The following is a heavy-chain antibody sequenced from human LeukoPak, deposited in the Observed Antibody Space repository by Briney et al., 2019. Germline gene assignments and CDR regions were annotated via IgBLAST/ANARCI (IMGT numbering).Heavy chain of an antibody. Sequence: GGSLRLSCAASGFTFSTSWMSWVRQAPGKGLEWVANIRKDASQIYYVDSVRGRFTISRDNAKNSLYLQMNSLRDEDTAVYYCARSLGIAVAGRGIDYWGQGTLVTVSS. CDR3: ARSLGIAVAGRGIDY. D-gene: IGHD6-19*01. CDR1: GFTFSTSW. J-gene: IGHJ4*02. CDR2: IRKDASQI. V-gene: IGHV3-7*01.